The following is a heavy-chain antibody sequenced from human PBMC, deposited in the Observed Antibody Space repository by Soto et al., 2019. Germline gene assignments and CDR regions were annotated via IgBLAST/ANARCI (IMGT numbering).Heavy chain of an antibody. J-gene: IGHJ4*02. D-gene: IGHD3-3*01. Sequence: QVQLVESGGGVVQPGRSLRLSCAASGFTFSYYGMHCVRHAPGKGLEWVAVIWYDGSNKYYADSVKGRFTISRDNSKNTLYLQMNSLRAEDTAVYYCAGGLGVTIFGVIINARFEDFWGQGTLVTVSS. CDR1: GFTFSYYG. CDR3: AGGLGVTIFGVIINARFEDF. V-gene: IGHV3-33*01. CDR2: IWYDGSNK.